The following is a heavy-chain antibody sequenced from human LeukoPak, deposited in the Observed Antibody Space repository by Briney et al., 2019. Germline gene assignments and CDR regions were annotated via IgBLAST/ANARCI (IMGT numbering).Heavy chain of an antibody. CDR3: ARSHWNYDNWFDP. Sequence: SQSLSLTCAISGDSVSINSAAWNWIRQSPSRGLEWLGRTYYMSKWYNDYAVSVKSRITINPETSKNQFSLQLKSVTPEDTAVYYCARSHWNYDNWFDPWGQGTLVTVSS. J-gene: IGHJ5*02. CDR1: GDSVSINSAA. D-gene: IGHD1-7*01. CDR2: TYYMSKWYN. V-gene: IGHV6-1*01.